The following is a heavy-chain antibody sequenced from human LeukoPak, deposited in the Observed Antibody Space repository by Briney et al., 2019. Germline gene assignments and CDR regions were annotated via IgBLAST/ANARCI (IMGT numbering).Heavy chain of an antibody. D-gene: IGHD5-18*01. Sequence: GGSLRLSCAASGFTFSSFALSWVRQAPGKGLEWVTGVSYTRVATYYADSVKGRFTISRDDSQNILYLQMNGLRAEDTAVYFCAKAFREFGSSSSYSSFDTWGQGTMVTVSS. CDR1: GFTFSSFA. J-gene: IGHJ3*02. CDR2: VSYTRVAT. V-gene: IGHV3-23*01. CDR3: AKAFREFGSSSSYSSFDT.